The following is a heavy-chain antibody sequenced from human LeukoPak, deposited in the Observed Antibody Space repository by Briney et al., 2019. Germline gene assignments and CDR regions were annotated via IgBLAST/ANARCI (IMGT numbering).Heavy chain of an antibody. V-gene: IGHV1-2*02. CDR2: INPNSGGT. Sequence: ASVKVSCKASGYTFTGYYMHWVRRAPGQGLEWMGWINPNSGGTNYAQKFQGRVTMTRDTSISTAYMELSRLRSDDTAVYYCARDRGFAVVVAATFTFDYWGQGTLVTVSS. J-gene: IGHJ4*02. D-gene: IGHD2-15*01. CDR3: ARDRGFAVVVAATFTFDY. CDR1: GYTFTGYY.